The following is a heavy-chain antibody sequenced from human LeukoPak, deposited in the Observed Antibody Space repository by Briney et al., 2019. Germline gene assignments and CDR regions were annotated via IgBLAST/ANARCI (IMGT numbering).Heavy chain of an antibody. CDR3: AKSLAVPGSPDQ. V-gene: IGHV3-23*01. J-gene: IGHJ4*02. CDR1: GFTFTYSA. Sequence: EGSLRLSCAASGFTFTYSAMTWVRQAPGKGLEWVSTVSGSGGNTYYADSVKGRFTISRDNSENTVSLQMNSLRAQDTAVYYCAKSLAVPGSPDQWGQGTLVTVSS. CDR2: VSGSGGNT. D-gene: IGHD6-19*01.